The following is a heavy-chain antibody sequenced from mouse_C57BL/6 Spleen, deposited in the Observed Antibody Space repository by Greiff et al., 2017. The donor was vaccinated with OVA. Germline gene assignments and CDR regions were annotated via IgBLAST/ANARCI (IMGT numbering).Heavy chain of an antibody. J-gene: IGHJ4*01. V-gene: IGHV3-6*01. CDR2: ISYDGSN. Sequence: EVQLVESGPGLVKPSQSLSLTCSVTGYSITSGYYWNWIRQFPGNKLEWMGYISYDGSNNYNPSLKNRISITRDTSKNQFFLKLNSVTTEDTATYYCARNWYAMDYWGQGTSVTVSS. CDR3: ARNWYAMDY. CDR1: GYSITSGYY. D-gene: IGHD4-1*01.